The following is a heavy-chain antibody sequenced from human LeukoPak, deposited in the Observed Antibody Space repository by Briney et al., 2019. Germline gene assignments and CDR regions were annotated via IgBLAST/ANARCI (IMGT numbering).Heavy chain of an antibody. D-gene: IGHD1-14*01. CDR1: GYTFTGYY. CDR3: ARLTGEISY. J-gene: IGHJ4*02. Sequence: PGASVKVSCKASGYTFTGYYIHWVRQAPGQGLEWMGWIKPNSGDTMYAEKFQGRVTMTKDTSVSTAYMELSSLRSDDTATYYCARLTGEISYWGQGTQVTVSS. V-gene: IGHV1-2*02. CDR2: IKPNSGDT.